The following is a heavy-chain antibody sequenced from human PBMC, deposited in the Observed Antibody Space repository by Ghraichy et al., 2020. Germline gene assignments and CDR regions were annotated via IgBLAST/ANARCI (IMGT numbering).Heavy chain of an antibody. CDR2: IYYSGST. CDR3: ARGYSSGWYGGLVDY. Sequence: SETLSLTCTVSGGSISSSSYYWGWIRQPPGKGLEWIGSIYYSGSTYYNPSLKSRVTISVDTSKNQFSLKLSSVTAADTAVYYCARGYSSGWYGGLVDYWGQGTLVTVSS. J-gene: IGHJ4*02. D-gene: IGHD6-19*01. CDR1: GGSISSSSYY. V-gene: IGHV4-39*01.